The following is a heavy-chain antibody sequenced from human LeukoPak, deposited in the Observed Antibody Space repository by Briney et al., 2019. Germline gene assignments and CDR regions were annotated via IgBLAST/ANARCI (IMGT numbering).Heavy chain of an antibody. J-gene: IGHJ4*02. CDR1: GFTFSSYE. V-gene: IGHV3-48*03. CDR2: ISSGSTI. D-gene: IGHD6-19*01. Sequence: PGGSLRLSCAASGFTFSSYEMNWVRQAPGKGLEWVSYISSGSTIYDADSVKGRFTISRDNAKNSLYLQMNSLRAEDTAVYYCARERTAVAGAPFDYWGQGTLVTVSS. CDR3: ARERTAVAGAPFDY.